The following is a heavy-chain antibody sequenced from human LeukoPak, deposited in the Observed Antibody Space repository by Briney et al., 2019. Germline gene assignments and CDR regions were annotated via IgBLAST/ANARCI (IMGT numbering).Heavy chain of an antibody. CDR3: ARDLDYGDFDTLDI. Sequence: GGSLRLSCAASGFTFSTYAMSWVRQAPGKGLEWVSAISGGGGSTYYADSVQGRFIISRDSSQDTLFLQLNSLRPEDTAIYYCARDLDYGDFDTLDIWGQGTMVTVSS. J-gene: IGHJ3*02. V-gene: IGHV3-23*01. D-gene: IGHD4-17*01. CDR2: ISGGGGST. CDR1: GFTFSTYA.